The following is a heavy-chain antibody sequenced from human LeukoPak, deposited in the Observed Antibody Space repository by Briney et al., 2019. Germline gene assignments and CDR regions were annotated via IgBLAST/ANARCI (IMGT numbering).Heavy chain of an antibody. J-gene: IGHJ6*03. CDR1: GDSINSGPYY. CDR3: ARTTEAHSWRTRYYDYYMDV. D-gene: IGHD6-13*01. CDR2: IYTSGST. V-gene: IGHV4-61*09. Sequence: SETLSLTCTVSGDSINSGPYYWSWIRQPAGKGLECIGHIYTSGSTNYNPSLKSRVTMSVDTSKNQFSLNLSSVTAADTALYYCARTTEAHSWRTRYYDYYMDVWGKGTTVTVSS.